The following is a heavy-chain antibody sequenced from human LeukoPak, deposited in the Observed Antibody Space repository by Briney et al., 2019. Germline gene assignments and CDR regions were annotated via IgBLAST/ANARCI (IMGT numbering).Heavy chain of an antibody. CDR1: GSTFSSYS. Sequence: PGGSLRLSCAASGSTFSSYSMNWVRQAPGKGLEWVSSISSSSSYIYYADSVKGRFTISRDNAKNSLYLQMNSLRAEDTAVYYCARSDSGSYISDFDYWGQGTLVTVSS. CDR2: ISSSSSYI. D-gene: IGHD3-10*01. CDR3: ARSDSGSYISDFDY. V-gene: IGHV3-21*01. J-gene: IGHJ4*02.